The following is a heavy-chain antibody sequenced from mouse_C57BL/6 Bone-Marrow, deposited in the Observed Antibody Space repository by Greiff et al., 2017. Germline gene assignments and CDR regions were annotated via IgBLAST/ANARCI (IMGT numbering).Heavy chain of an antibody. J-gene: IGHJ2*01. CDR3: ARGRYSNFYFDY. D-gene: IGHD2-5*01. CDR1: GFTFSSYA. V-gene: IGHV5-4*01. Sequence: DVHLVESGGGLVKPGGSLKLSCAASGFTFSSYAMSWVRQTPEKRLEWVATISDGGSYTYYPDNVKGRFTISRDNAKNNLYLQMSQLKSEDTAMYYCARGRYSNFYFDYWGQGTTLTVSS. CDR2: ISDGGSYT.